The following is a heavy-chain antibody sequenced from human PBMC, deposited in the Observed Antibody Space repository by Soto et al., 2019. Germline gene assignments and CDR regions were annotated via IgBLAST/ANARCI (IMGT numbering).Heavy chain of an antibody. CDR1: GGTFSSYA. J-gene: IGHJ4*02. CDR3: ARPIGALSTTDFTY. CDR2: IIPIFGTA. V-gene: IGHV1-69*13. D-gene: IGHD3-22*01. Sequence: SVKVSCKASGGTFSSYAISWVRQAPGQGLEWMGGIIPIFGTANYAQKFQGRVTITADESTSTAYMELSSLRSEDTAVYYCARPIGALSTTDFTYWGQGTLVTVSS.